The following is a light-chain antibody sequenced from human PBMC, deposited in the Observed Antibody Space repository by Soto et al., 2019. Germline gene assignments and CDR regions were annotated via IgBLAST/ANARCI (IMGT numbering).Light chain of an antibody. J-gene: IGKJ1*01. Sequence: AIQMTQSPSSRSASVGDRVTITCRASQDISNDLGWYQEKPGQAPKLLIYAASNLQSGVPSRFSGSGSGTDFTLTIRSLQPEDFATYYCLQDYNYPWTFGQGTKVEI. CDR2: AAS. CDR1: QDISND. CDR3: LQDYNYPWT. V-gene: IGKV1-6*01.